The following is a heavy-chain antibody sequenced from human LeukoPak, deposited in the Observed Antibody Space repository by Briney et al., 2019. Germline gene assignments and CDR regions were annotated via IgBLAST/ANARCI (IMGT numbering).Heavy chain of an antibody. CDR1: GFTFSHFW. CDR3: AREDGYCSGGNCYSYFDY. D-gene: IGHD2-15*01. Sequence: PGGSLRLSCAASGFTFSHFWMSWVRQAPGKGLERVAYIKNTGSETYYVDSVKGRFTITRDNTRNSLFLQMNSLRAEDTALYFCAREDGYCSGGNCYSYFDYWGQGTLVTVSS. V-gene: IGHV3-7*01. J-gene: IGHJ4*02. CDR2: IKNTGSET.